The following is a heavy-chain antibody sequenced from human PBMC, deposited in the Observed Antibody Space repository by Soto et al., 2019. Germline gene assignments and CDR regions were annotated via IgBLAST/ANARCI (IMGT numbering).Heavy chain of an antibody. CDR1: GGSISSSSYY. V-gene: IGHV4-39*01. CDR3: ATRGGAYCGGDCYYYYYYYGMDV. D-gene: IGHD2-21*02. CDR2: IYYSGST. J-gene: IGHJ6*02. Sequence: KPSETLSLTGTVSGGSISSSSYYWGWIRQPPGKGLEWIGSIYYSGSTYYNPSLKSRVTISVDTSKNQFSLKLSSVTAADTAVYYCATRGGAYCGGDCYYYYYYYGMDVWGQGTTVTVSS.